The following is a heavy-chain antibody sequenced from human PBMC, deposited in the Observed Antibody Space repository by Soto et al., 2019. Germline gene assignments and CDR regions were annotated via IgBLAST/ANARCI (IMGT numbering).Heavy chain of an antibody. CDR2: IYPGDSDT. Sequence: GESLKISCKGSGYSFTSYWIGWVRQVPGKGLEWMGVIYPGDSDTRYSPSFQGHVTISADKSISTAYLQWSTLKASDTAKYYCARLGFECDTSTPYYNVLHYYGVDVWGQGTTVTVSS. D-gene: IGHD3-9*01. V-gene: IGHV5-51*01. CDR1: GYSFTSYW. CDR3: ARLGFECDTSTPYYNVLHYYGVDV. J-gene: IGHJ6*02.